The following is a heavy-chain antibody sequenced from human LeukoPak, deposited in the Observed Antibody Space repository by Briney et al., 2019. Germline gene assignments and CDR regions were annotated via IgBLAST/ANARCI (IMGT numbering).Heavy chain of an antibody. CDR3: ARAYDIHAFDI. CDR2: ISSSGSTI. J-gene: IGHJ3*02. V-gene: IGHV3-48*03. D-gene: IGHD3-22*01. CDR1: GFTFSSYE. Sequence: GGSLRLSCAASGFTFSSYEMNWVRQAPGKGLEWVSYISSSGSTIYYADSVKGRFTISRDNAKNSLYLQMNSLRAEDTAVYYCARAYDIHAFDIWGQGTMVTVSS.